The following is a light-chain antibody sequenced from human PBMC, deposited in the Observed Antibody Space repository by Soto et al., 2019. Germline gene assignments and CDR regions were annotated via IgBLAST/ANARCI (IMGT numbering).Light chain of an antibody. Sequence: DIVLTQSPGTLSLSPGDKATLSCRASQSLNSNYLVWYQQKPGQAPRLLIYRAVSRATGIPDRFTGSGSGTDFTLTISRLEPEDFAVYFCHQSGSSPYTFGQGTKLEIK. CDR2: RAV. CDR3: HQSGSSPYT. V-gene: IGKV3-20*01. J-gene: IGKJ2*01. CDR1: QSLNSNY.